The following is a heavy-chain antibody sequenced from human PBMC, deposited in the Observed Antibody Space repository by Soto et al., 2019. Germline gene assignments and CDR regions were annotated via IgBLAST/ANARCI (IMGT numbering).Heavy chain of an antibody. V-gene: IGHV3-33*01. CDR2: INDGSEE. J-gene: IGHJ4*02. CDR3: ARDDLFVDNGLDH. D-gene: IGHD1-1*01. Sequence: QVQLVESGGGVVRPGTSLRLSCAASGFSFRAHGMHWVRQAPGKGLEWLAVINDGSEEGYADSVRGRFTISRDNARNILYLQMGNLRAEDSALYYCARDDLFVDNGLDHWGQGTLVTVSS. CDR1: GFSFRAHG.